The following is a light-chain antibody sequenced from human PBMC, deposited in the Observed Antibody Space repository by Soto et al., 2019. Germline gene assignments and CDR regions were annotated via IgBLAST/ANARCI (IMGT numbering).Light chain of an antibody. Sequence: EIVMTQSPATLSVSPGERATLSCRASQSFSSSYLAWYQQRPGQAPRLLIFDTSNRATDIPARFSGSGSGTDFTLTISGLEPEDFAVYYCQQRTNRPPITFGQGTRLEIK. J-gene: IGKJ5*01. CDR2: DTS. CDR1: QSFSSSY. V-gene: IGKV3-11*01. CDR3: QQRTNRPPIT.